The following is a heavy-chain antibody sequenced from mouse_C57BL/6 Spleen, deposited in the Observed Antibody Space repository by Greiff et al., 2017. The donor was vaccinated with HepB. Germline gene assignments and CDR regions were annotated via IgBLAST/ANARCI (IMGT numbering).Heavy chain of an antibody. CDR3: ARSWEGAMDY. CDR2: INPSSGFT. D-gene: IGHD4-1*01. Sequence: VQLQQSGAELARPGASVKMSCKASGYTFTSYTMHWVKQRPGQGLEWIGYINPSSGFTKYNQKFKDKATLTADKSSSTAYMQLSSLTSEDSAVYYCARSWEGAMDYWGQGTSVTVSS. CDR1: GYTFTSYT. V-gene: IGHV1-4*01. J-gene: IGHJ4*01.